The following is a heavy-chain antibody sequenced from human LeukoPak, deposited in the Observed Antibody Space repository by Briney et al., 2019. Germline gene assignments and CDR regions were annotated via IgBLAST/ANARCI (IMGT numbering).Heavy chain of an antibody. V-gene: IGHV5-51*01. J-gene: IGHJ4*02. CDR2: IYPGDSDT. CDR1: GYSFTSYW. D-gene: IGHD1-20*01. CDR3: ARLGITGTTRYYFDY. Sequence: GESLKISCKGSGYSFTSYWIGWVRQMPGEGLEWMGIIYPGDSDTRYSPSFQGQVTISADKSISTAYLQWSSLKASDTAMYYCARLGITGTTRYYFDYWGQGTLVTVSS.